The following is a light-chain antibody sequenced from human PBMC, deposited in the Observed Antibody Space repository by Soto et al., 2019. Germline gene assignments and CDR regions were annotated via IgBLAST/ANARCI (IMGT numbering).Light chain of an antibody. J-gene: IGKJ1*01. V-gene: IGKV1-39*01. CDR3: QQGLSTPRA. CDR1: QSIYTF. CDR2: RAS. Sequence: DIQMTQSPSSLSASVGDRVTISCRASQSIYTFLTWYHQAPGKAPKLLIYRASTLESDVPARFSGSGSGTDDAVAISSLQTEDCGTCYCQQGLSTPRAFGQGTKVEVK.